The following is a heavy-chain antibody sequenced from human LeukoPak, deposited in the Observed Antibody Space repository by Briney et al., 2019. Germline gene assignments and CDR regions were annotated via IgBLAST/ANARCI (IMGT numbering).Heavy chain of an antibody. D-gene: IGHD2-8*01. CDR2: IFSSGTT. CDR1: GGSIRSTYW. CDR3: AKNGYYCIDV. J-gene: IGHJ6*03. Sequence: SETLSLTCVVSGGSIRSTYWWSWARPSPGKGLEWIGEIFSSGTTNYNPSLISRLTISFDKSKNQFSLTLGSVTAADTAVYYCAKNGYYCIDVWGKGTTVTISS. V-gene: IGHV4-4*02.